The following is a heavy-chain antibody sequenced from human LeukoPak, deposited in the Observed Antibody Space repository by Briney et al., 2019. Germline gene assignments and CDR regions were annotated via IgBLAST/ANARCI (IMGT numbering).Heavy chain of an antibody. J-gene: IGHJ4*02. V-gene: IGHV3-7*01. CDR2: IKQDGSEK. D-gene: IGHD2-15*01. Sequence: GGSLRLSCAASGFTFSTYRMSWVRQAPGKGLEWVANIKQDGSEKYYVDSVKGRFTISRDNAKNSLYLQMNSLRAEDTAVYYCARDRCSGGSCAIDYWGQGTLVTVSS. CDR3: ARDRCSGGSCAIDY. CDR1: GFTFSTYR.